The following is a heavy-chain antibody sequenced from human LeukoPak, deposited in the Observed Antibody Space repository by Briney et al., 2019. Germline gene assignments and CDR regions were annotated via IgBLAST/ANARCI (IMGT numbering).Heavy chain of an antibody. Sequence: ASQTLSLTCTVSGGSISSGSYYWSWIRQPAGKGLEWVGRIYTSGSTNYNPSLKSRVTISVATSKNQFSLKLSSVTAADTAVYYCARGQTYYDFWSGYYRAGDYYYMDVWGKGTTVTVSS. CDR3: ARGQTYYDFWSGYYRAGDYYYMDV. CDR1: GGSISSGSYY. J-gene: IGHJ6*03. D-gene: IGHD3-3*01. V-gene: IGHV4-61*02. CDR2: IYTSGST.